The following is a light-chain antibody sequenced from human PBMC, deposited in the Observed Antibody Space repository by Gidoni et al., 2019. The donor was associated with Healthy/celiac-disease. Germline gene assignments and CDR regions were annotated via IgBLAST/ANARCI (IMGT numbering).Light chain of an antibody. CDR2: SNN. V-gene: IGLV1-44*01. CDR1: RPNIGSNT. Sequence: QSVLTQPPSASGTPGHRVTISCPGSRPNIGSNTVNWYQQLPGTAPKLLSYSNNQRPSGVPDRFSGSKSGTSASLAISGLQSEDEADYYCAAWDDSLNGPVFGGGTKLTVL. J-gene: IGLJ2*01. CDR3: AAWDDSLNGPV.